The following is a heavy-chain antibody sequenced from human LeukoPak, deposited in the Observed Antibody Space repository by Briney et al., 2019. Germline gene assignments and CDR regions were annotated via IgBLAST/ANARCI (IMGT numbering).Heavy chain of an antibody. CDR1: AGSISGYF. D-gene: IGHD5-24*01. J-gene: IGHJ4*02. V-gene: IGHV4-4*07. Sequence: SETLSLTCTVSAGSISGYFWTWIRQPAGKGLEWIGRIYSSGSSYSNPSLKSRVTISLDTSTNRFSLKLTSVTAADTAIYFCARSDLGTITAGPFNYWGQGTLVAVSS. CDR2: IYSSGSS. CDR3: ARSDLGTITAGPFNY.